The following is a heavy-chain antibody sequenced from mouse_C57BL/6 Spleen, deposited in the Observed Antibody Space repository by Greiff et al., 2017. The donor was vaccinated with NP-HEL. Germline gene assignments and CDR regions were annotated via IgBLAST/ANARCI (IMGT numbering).Heavy chain of an antibody. Sequence: DVHLVESGGGLVKPGGSLKLSCAASGFTFSSYAMSWVRQTPEKRLEWVATISDGGSYTYYPDNVKGRFTISRDNAKNSLYLQMSHLKSEDTAMYYCARDLDFTTDYFDYWGQGTTLTVSS. CDR2: ISDGGSYT. D-gene: IGHD1-1*01. CDR3: ARDLDFTTDYFDY. J-gene: IGHJ2*01. CDR1: GFTFSSYA. V-gene: IGHV5-4*01.